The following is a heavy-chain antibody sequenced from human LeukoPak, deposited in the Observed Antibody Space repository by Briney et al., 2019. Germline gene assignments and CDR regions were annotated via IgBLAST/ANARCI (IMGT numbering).Heavy chain of an antibody. D-gene: IGHD1-1*01. Sequence: TGGTLTLSSAASGFTFSSYAMHWVRQAPGQGLEWVAFIRYDGSNKDYADSVKGRFTISRDNSKNTLYLKMNSLRAEDTAVYYCAKDRGERRVFDWFDPWGQGTLVTVSS. CDR2: IRYDGSNK. CDR3: AKDRGERRVFDWFDP. V-gene: IGHV3-30*02. J-gene: IGHJ5*02. CDR1: GFTFSSYA.